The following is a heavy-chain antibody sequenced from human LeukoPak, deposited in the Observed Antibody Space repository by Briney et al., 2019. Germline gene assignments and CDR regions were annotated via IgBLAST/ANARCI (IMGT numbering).Heavy chain of an antibody. D-gene: IGHD6-13*01. CDR3: ARDPRLYIAAAGHYYYYGMDV. CDR2: ISYDGSNK. Sequence: GGSLRLSCAASGFTFSSYAMHWVRQAPGKGLEWVAVISYDGSNKYYADSVKGRFTMSRDNSKNTLYLQMNSLRAEDTAVYYCARDPRLYIAAAGHYYYYGMDVWGQGTTVTVSS. CDR1: GFTFSSYA. J-gene: IGHJ6*02. V-gene: IGHV3-30*04.